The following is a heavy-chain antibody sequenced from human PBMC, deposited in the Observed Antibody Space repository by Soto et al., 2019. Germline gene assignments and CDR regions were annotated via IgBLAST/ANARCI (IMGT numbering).Heavy chain of an antibody. CDR2: INHSGST. Sequence: SETLSLTCAVYGGSFSGYYWSWIRQPPGKGLEWIGEINHSGSTNYNPSLKSRVTISVDTSKNQFSLKLSSVTAADTAVYYCARVGYSSSWSGLDYWGQGTLVTVSS. CDR1: GGSFSGYY. J-gene: IGHJ4*02. D-gene: IGHD6-13*01. CDR3: ARVGYSSSWSGLDY. V-gene: IGHV4-34*01.